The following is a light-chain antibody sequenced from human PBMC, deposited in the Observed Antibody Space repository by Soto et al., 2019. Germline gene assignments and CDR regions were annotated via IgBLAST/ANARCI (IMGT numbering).Light chain of an antibody. CDR2: EVN. V-gene: IGLV2-8*01. CDR1: SSDIGGYNF. J-gene: IGLJ2*01. Sequence: QSALTQPPSASGSPGQSVTISCTGTSSDIGGYNFVSWYQPHPGKAPKLMIDEVNKRPSGVPDRFSGSKSGNTASLTVSGLQAEDEADYYCSSYADTNNLVFGGGTKVTVL. CDR3: SSYADTNNLV.